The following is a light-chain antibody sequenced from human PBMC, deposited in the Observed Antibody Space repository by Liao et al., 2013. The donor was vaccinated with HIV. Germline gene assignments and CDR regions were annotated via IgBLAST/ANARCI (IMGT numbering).Light chain of an antibody. J-gene: IGLJ1*01. CDR1: YLGDKY. CDR2: QDY. CDR3: QVWDTSSEQYV. Sequence: SSELTQSPSVSVSPGQTASITCSGDYLGDKYASWYQHKPGQAPVLVIYQDYKRPSGIPERFSGSNSGNTATLTISRVEAGDEADYYCQVWDTSSEQYVFGTGTKVTVL. V-gene: IGLV3-1*01.